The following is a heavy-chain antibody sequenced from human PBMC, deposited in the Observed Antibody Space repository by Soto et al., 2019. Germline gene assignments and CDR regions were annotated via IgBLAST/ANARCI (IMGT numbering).Heavy chain of an antibody. V-gene: IGHV1-18*01. Sequence: GASVNVCCKASCYTFTRYWISLVRPAPGQRHEWMGWISAYNGNTNYAQKLQGRVTMTTDTSTSTAYMELRSLRSDDTAVYYCARASGSSYWFDPSGQGTLVTVSS. CDR3: ARASGSSYWFDP. J-gene: IGHJ5*02. CDR2: ISAYNGNT. CDR1: CYTFTRYW. D-gene: IGHD1-26*01.